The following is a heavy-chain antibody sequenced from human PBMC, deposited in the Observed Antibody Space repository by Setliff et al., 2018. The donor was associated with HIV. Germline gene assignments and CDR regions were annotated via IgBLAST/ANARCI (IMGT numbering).Heavy chain of an antibody. D-gene: IGHD3-22*01. J-gene: IGHJ5*02. CDR2: ISYGSMYI. CDR1: GFTFSSYC. CDR3: ARGGETYYDYNWFDP. V-gene: IGHV3-21*01. Sequence: PGGSLRLSCAASGFTFSSYCMNWVRQAPGKGLEWISSISYGSMYIYYSDSVKGRFTISRDDAENTLYLQMNSLRAEDTAVYYCARGGETYYDYNWFDPWGQGTLVTVSS.